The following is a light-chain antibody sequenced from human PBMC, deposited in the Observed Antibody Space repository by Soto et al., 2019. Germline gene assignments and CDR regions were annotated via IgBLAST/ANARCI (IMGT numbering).Light chain of an antibody. Sequence: QSVLTQPASVSGSPGQSITISCTGTSGDIGSYNRVSWYQQHPGKAPKLIIYKVXDRXSGVSTRFSGSKSGNTASLTISGLQAEDEAEYYCSSYTNINTRACVFGTGTKVSVL. J-gene: IGLJ1*01. V-gene: IGLV2-14*01. CDR3: SSYTNINTRACV. CDR1: SGDIGSYNR. CDR2: KVX.